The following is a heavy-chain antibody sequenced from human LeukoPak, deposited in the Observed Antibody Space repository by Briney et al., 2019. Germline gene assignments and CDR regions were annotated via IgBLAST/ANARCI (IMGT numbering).Heavy chain of an antibody. CDR2: LSASGGST. J-gene: IGHJ4*02. V-gene: IGHV3-23*01. CDR3: AKDLILVLPAAYDY. Sequence: TGGSLRLSCAASGSFSSYVMTWVRQAPGRGLEWVSTLSASGGSTYYADSVQGRFTISRDNSKNTLYLQMSSLRAEDTAVYFCAKDLILVLPAAYDYWGQGTLVSVSS. D-gene: IGHD2-2*01. CDR1: GSFSSYV.